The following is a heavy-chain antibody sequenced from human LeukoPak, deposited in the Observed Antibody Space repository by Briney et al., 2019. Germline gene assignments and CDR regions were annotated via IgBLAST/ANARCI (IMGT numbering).Heavy chain of an antibody. CDR3: ARGSMAYAYAFDI. D-gene: IGHD2/OR15-2a*01. Sequence: GGSLRLSCAASGFTFSDYNMNWVRQAPGKGLEWVSSISTASSYIYYADSMKGRFTISRDSAKNSLYLQMNSLRAEDTAVYYCARGSMAYAYAFDIWGQGTMVTVSS. CDR2: ISTASSYI. J-gene: IGHJ3*02. CDR1: GFTFSDYN. V-gene: IGHV3-21*01.